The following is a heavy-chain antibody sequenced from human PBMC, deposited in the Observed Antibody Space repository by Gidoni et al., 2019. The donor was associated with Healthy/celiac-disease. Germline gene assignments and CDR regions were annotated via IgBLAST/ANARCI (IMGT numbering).Heavy chain of an antibody. J-gene: IGHJ5*02. CDR2: IYWDDDK. D-gene: IGHD2-2*02. V-gene: IGHV2-5*02. CDR1: GFSLSTSGVG. CDR3: AHRLGYCSSTSCYTTRWFDP. Sequence: QITLKESGPTLVKPTQTLTLTCTFSGFSLSTSGVGVGWIRQPPGKALEWLALIYWDDDKRYSPSLKSRLTITKDTSKNQVVLTMTNMDPVDTATYYCAHRLGYCSSTSCYTTRWFDPWGQGTLVTVSS.